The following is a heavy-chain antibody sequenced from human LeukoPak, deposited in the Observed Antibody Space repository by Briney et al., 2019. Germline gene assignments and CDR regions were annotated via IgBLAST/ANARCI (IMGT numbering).Heavy chain of an antibody. D-gene: IGHD7-27*01. J-gene: IGHJ4*02. CDR2: IGNNGGGI. Sequence: GGSLRLFCAASGFTFSTYTMYWVRHPPGKRLEWVSIIGNNGGGIHYADSVKGRFTISRDNSKNALYLQMNSLRVEDTAVYYCAIDPNWGTHSWGQGVLVTVSS. CDR1: GFTFSTYT. V-gene: IGHV3-23*01. CDR3: AIDPNWGTHS.